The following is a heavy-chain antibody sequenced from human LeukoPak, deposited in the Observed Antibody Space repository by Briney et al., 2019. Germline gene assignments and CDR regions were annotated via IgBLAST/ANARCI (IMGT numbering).Heavy chain of an antibody. CDR3: ARHYSSAWSHFDF. J-gene: IGHJ4*02. V-gene: IGHV4-59*08. CDR2: IYYSGNT. Sequence: SETLSLTCTVSGGSVSSYYWSWIRQPPGKGLEWIGHIYYSGNTNYNPSLESRVTISLGTSKNQFSLRLSSVTAADTAVYFCARHYSSAWSHFDFWGQGTLVTVSS. CDR1: GGSVSSYY. D-gene: IGHD6-19*01.